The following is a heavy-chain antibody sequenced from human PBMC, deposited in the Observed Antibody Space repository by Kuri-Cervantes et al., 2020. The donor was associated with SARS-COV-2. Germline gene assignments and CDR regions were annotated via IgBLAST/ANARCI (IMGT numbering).Heavy chain of an antibody. J-gene: IGHJ6*03. V-gene: IGHV1-69*13. D-gene: IGHD2-2*02. CDR2: IIPIFGTA. CDR1: GYTFTGYY. CDR3: ARGPLIPAAIPGYYYYYMDV. Sequence: SVKVSCKASGYTFTGYYMHWVRQAPGQGLEWMGWIIPIFGTANYAQKFQGRVTITADESTSTAYMELSSLRSEDTAVYYCARGPLIPAAIPGYYYYYMDVWGKGTTVTVSS.